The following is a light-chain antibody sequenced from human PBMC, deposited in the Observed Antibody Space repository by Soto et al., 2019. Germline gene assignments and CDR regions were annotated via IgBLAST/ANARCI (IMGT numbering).Light chain of an antibody. CDR3: QQYNNWPLT. V-gene: IGKV3-15*01. J-gene: IGKJ1*01. CDR1: HSISSN. CDR2: RAS. Sequence: ILSCVASHSISSNLAWYQQKPGQTPRLLVFRASARATGVPARFSGSGSGTEFTLTISSLQSEDFAVYYCQQYNNWPLTFGQGTKVDIK.